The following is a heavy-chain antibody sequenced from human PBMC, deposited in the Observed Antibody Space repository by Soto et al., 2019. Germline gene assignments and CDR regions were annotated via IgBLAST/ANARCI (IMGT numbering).Heavy chain of an antibody. D-gene: IGHD2-2*01. V-gene: IGHV1-69*13. Sequence: VASLKVSCKASGGTFSSYAISWVRQAPGQGLEWMGGIIPIFGTANYAQKFQGRVTITADESTSTAYMELSSLRSEDTAVYYCARVSGYCSSTSCQYYYYGMDVWGQGTTVTVSS. J-gene: IGHJ6*02. CDR2: IIPIFGTA. CDR3: ARVSGYCSSTSCQYYYYGMDV. CDR1: GGTFSSYA.